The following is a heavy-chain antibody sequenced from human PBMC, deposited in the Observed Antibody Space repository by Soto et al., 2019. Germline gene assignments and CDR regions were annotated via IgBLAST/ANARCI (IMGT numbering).Heavy chain of an antibody. V-gene: IGHV4-39*01. CDR3: ARQPYCSSTSCYPFSNWFET. D-gene: IGHD2-2*01. CDR1: GGSISSSSYY. Sequence: QLQLQESDPGLVKPSETLSLTCTVSGGSISSSSYYWGWIRQPPGKGLEWIGSIYYSGSTYYNPSLRSRVTISVDTSKNQFSLKLSSVTAADTAVYYCARQPYCSSTSCYPFSNWFETWGQGTLVTVSS. J-gene: IGHJ5*02. CDR2: IYYSGST.